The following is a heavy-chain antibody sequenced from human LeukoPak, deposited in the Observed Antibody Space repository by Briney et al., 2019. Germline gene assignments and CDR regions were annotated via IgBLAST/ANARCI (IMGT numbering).Heavy chain of an antibody. CDR2: IYYSGST. J-gene: IGHJ5*02. CDR3: ARQDPSNNWFDP. Sequence: SETLSLTCTVSGGSISSSSYYWGWIRQPPGQGLEWIGSIYYSGSTYYNPSLKSRVTISVDTSKNQFSLKLSSVTAADTAVYYCARQDPSNNWFDPWGQGTLVTVSS. V-gene: IGHV4-39*01. CDR1: GGSISSSSYY.